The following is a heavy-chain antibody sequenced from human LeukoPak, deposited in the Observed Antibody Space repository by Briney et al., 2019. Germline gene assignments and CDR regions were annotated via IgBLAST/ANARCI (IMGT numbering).Heavy chain of an antibody. Sequence: SETLSLTCIVSGGSISSNSYYWGWIRQPLGKGLEWIGSIHYSGSTYYNPSLKSRVTISVDTSNNQFSLKLSSVTAADTAVYSCARSPKESGYALLDYWGQGTLVTVSS. J-gene: IGHJ4*02. CDR2: IHYSGST. D-gene: IGHD5-12*01. CDR1: GGSISSNSYY. V-gene: IGHV4-39*01. CDR3: ARSPKESGYALLDY.